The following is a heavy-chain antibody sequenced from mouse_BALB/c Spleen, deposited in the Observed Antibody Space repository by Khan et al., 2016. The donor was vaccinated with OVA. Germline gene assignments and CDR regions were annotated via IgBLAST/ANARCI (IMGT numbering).Heavy chain of an antibody. CDR2: VSTYYGNA. D-gene: IGHD2-3*01. Sequence: QVQLKQSGPELVRPGVSVKISCKGSDYTFTDYPMHWVQQRHAKSLEWIGAVSTYYGNANYNQKIKGKAIMTVDKSSSAALLEHARLTSEDSANYYGARDDGYALFAYWGQGTLVTVSA. CDR3: ARDDGYALFAY. V-gene: IGHV1S137*01. CDR1: DYTFTDYP. J-gene: IGHJ3*01.